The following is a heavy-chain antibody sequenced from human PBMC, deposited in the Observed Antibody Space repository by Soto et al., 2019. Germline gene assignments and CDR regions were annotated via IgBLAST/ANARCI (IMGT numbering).Heavy chain of an antibody. CDR1: GGSISSSSYY. Sequence: TSETLSLTCTVSGGSISSSSYYWGWIRQPPGKGLEWIGSIYYSGSTYYNPSLKSRVTISVDTSKNQFSLKLSSVTAADTAVYYCAREYTVTTGFDYWGQGTLVTSPQ. CDR2: IYYSGST. CDR3: AREYTVTTGFDY. J-gene: IGHJ4*02. V-gene: IGHV4-39*02. D-gene: IGHD4-17*01.